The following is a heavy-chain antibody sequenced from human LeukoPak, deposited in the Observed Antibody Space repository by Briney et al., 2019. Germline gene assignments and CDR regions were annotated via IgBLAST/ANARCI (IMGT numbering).Heavy chain of an antibody. CDR1: GYTFTSYF. CDR2: INPSGGST. J-gene: IGHJ4*02. V-gene: IGHV1-46*01. D-gene: IGHD6-19*01. Sequence: ASVTVSFKASGYTFTSYFMHWVRQAPGQGLEWMGIINPSGGSTRYAQKFQGRVTMTRDTSTSTVYMELSSLRSDDTAVYHCASDSSGWYSLDYWGPGTLVTVSS. CDR3: ASDSSGWYSLDY.